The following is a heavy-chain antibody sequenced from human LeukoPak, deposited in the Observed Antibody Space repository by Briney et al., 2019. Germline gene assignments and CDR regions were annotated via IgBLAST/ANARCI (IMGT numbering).Heavy chain of an antibody. CDR1: GFTFSNYW. J-gene: IGHJ4*02. D-gene: IGHD3-22*01. V-gene: IGHV3-21*01. CDR3: ARDLYYYDSSGYLDY. CDR2: ISSSSSYI. Sequence: GGSLRLSCVVSGFTFSNYWMSWVRQAPGKGLEWVSSISSSSSYIYYADSVKGRFTISGDNAKNSLYLQMNSLRAEDTAVYYCARDLYYYDSSGYLDYWGQGTLVTVSS.